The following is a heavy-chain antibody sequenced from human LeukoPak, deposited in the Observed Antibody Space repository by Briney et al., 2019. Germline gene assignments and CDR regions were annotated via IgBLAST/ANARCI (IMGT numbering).Heavy chain of an antibody. V-gene: IGHV3-21*01. CDR1: GFTFSSYT. Sequence: GGSLRLSCAASGFTFSSYTMNWVRQAPGKGLEWVSSITSSSSYIYYADSVKGRFTISRDNAKNSLCLQMNSLRAEDTAVYYCAELGITMIGGVWGKGTTVTISS. CDR2: ITSSSSYI. J-gene: IGHJ6*04. CDR3: AELGITMIGGV. D-gene: IGHD3-10*02.